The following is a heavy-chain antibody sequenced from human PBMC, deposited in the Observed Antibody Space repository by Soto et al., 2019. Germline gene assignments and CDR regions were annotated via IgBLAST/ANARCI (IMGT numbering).Heavy chain of an antibody. CDR3: ARLAITFGGVIAQQLDY. Sequence: SETLSLTCTVSGGSISSYYWSWIRQPPGKGLEWIGYIYYSGSTNYNPSLKSRVTISVDTSKNQFSLKLSSVTAADTAVYYCARLAITFGGVIAQQLDYWGQGTLVTVSS. D-gene: IGHD3-16*02. CDR2: IYYSGST. V-gene: IGHV4-59*08. CDR1: GGSISSYY. J-gene: IGHJ4*02.